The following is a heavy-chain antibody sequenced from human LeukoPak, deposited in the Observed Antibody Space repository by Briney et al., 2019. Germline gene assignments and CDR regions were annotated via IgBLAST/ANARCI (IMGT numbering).Heavy chain of an antibody. D-gene: IGHD6-6*01. CDR2: IYYSGST. CDR1: GGSISSYY. J-gene: IGHJ4*02. V-gene: IGHV4-59*08. CDR3: ARHDAGIAARPFDN. Sequence: SETLSLTCTVSGGSISSYYWSWIRQPPGKGLEWIGYIYYSGSTNYNPSLKSRVTISVDTSKNQFSLKLSSVTAADTAVYYCARHDAGIAARPFDNWGQGTLVTVSS.